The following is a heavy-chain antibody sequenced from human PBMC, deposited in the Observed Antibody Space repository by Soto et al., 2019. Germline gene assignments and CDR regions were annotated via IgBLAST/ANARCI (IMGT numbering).Heavy chain of an antibody. CDR1: GGSISSSSYY. V-gene: IGHV4-39*07. CDR3: ARTSYDSSGTAADP. CDR2: IFYSGTT. D-gene: IGHD3-22*01. J-gene: IGHJ5*02. Sequence: SETLSLTCTVSGGSISSSSYYWGWIRQPPGKGLEWIGSIFYSGTTYYNPSLKGRVTISVDTSKNQFSLKLSSVTAADTAVYYCARTSYDSSGTAADPWGQGTLVTVSS.